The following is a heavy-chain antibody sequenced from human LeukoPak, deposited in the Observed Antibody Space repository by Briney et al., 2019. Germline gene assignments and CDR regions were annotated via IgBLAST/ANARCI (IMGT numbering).Heavy chain of an antibody. CDR3: ARDSFPLVPAAKDVFDI. D-gene: IGHD2-2*01. Sequence: ASVKVSCKASGYTLTSYGISWVRQAPGQGLEWMGWISAYNGNTNYAQKLQGRVTMTTDTSTSTAYMELRSLRSDDTAVYYCARDSFPLVPAAKDVFDIWGQGTMVTVSS. CDR1: GYTLTSYG. CDR2: ISAYNGNT. V-gene: IGHV1-18*01. J-gene: IGHJ3*02.